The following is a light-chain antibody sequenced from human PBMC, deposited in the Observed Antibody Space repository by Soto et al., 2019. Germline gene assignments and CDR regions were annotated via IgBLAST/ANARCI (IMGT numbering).Light chain of an antibody. CDR3: HSYDSSLSGSV. CDR2: NNN. V-gene: IGLV1-40*01. Sequence: QSVLTQPPSVSGAPGQRVTISCSGSNSNIGAGYDVHWYQQLPGTAPKLIIYNNNFRPSGVPDRFSASKSGTSASLAITGLQTEDEADYYCHSYDSSLSGSVFGGGTQLTV. J-gene: IGLJ7*01. CDR1: NSNIGAGYD.